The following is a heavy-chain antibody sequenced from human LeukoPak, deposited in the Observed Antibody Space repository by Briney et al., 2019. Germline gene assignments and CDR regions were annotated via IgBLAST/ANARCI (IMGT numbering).Heavy chain of an antibody. CDR3: AKDLGYSYGHLSHNFDY. V-gene: IGHV3-23*01. CDR2: ISGSGGST. CDR1: GFTFSSYA. Sequence: EGSLRLSCAASGFTFSSYAMSWVRQAPGKGLEWVSAISGSGGSTYYADSVKGRFTISRDNSKNTLYLQMNSLRAEDTAVYYCAKDLGYSYGHLSHNFDYWGQGTLVTVSS. J-gene: IGHJ4*02. D-gene: IGHD5-18*01.